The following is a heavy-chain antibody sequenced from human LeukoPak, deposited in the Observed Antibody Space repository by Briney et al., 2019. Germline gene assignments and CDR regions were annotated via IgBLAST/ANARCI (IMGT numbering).Heavy chain of an antibody. J-gene: IGHJ5*02. CDR3: ARNHGSGRGEWFDP. V-gene: IGHV4-59*01. CDR1: GGSISSYY. CDR2: TYYSGST. Sequence: SETLSLTCTVSGGSISSYYWSWIRQPPGKGLEWIGYTYYSGSTNCNPSLKSRVTISVDTSKNQFSLKMSSVTAADTAVYYCARNHGSGRGEWFDPWGQGTLVTVSS. D-gene: IGHD3-10*01.